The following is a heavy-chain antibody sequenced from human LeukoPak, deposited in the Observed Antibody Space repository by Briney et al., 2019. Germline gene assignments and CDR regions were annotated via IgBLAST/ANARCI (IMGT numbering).Heavy chain of an antibody. CDR3: AREGEGAAATGFNWFDP. CDR1: GFTFSNYA. D-gene: IGHD2-2*01. J-gene: IGHJ5*02. V-gene: IGHV3-23*01. CDR2: ISGSSGST. Sequence: GGSLRLSCAASGFTFSNYAMSWVRQAPGKGLEWVSTISGSSGSTHYADSVKGRFTISRDNSKNTLYLQMNSLRAEDTAVYYCAREGEGAAATGFNWFDPWGQGTLVTVSS.